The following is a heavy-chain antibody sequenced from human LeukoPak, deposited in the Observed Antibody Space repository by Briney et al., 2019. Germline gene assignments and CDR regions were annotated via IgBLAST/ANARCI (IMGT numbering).Heavy chain of an antibody. J-gene: IGHJ5*02. D-gene: IGHD2-21*02. CDR1: GGSISSGGYY. V-gene: IGHV4-31*03. CDR3: AIAPPLPCGGDCFSWFDP. CDR2: IYYSGST. Sequence: PSQTLSLTCTVSGGSISSGGYYWSWIRQHPGKGLEWIGYIYYSGSTYYNPSLKSRVTISVDTSKNQFSLKLSSVTAADTAVYYCAIAPPLPCGGDCFSWFDPWGQGTLVTVSS.